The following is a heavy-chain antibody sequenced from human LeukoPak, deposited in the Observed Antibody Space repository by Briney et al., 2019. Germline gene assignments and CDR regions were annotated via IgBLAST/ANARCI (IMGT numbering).Heavy chain of an antibody. J-gene: IGHJ4*02. CDR3: AKDRVATVDY. V-gene: IGHV3-30*18. Sequence: GGSLRLSCAASGFTFSSYGMHWVRQAPGKGLEWVAVISYDGSNKYYADSVKGRFTISRDNSKNTLYLQMNSLRAEDTAVYYCAKDRVATVDYWGQGTLVTVPS. D-gene: IGHD5-12*01. CDR1: GFTFSSYG. CDR2: ISYDGSNK.